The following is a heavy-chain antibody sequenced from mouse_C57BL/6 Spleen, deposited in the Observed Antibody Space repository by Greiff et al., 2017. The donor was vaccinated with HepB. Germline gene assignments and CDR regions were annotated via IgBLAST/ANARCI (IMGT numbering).Heavy chain of an antibody. D-gene: IGHD2-1*01. V-gene: IGHV1-5*01. Sequence: EVQLQQSGTVLARPGASVKMSCKTSGYTFTSYWMHWVKQRPGQGLEWIGAIYPGNSDTSYNQKFKGKAKLTAVTSASTAYMELSSLTNEDSAVYYCTRSYYGNYGWYFDVWGTGTTVTVSS. CDR3: TRSYYGNYGWYFDV. CDR2: IYPGNSDT. CDR1: GYTFTSYW. J-gene: IGHJ1*03.